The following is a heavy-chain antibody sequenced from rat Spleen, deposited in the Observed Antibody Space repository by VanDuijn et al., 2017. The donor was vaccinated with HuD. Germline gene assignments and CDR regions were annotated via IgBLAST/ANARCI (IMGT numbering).Heavy chain of an antibody. CDR3: ARPNYGYPFAY. CDR1: GFTFTDYN. V-gene: IGHV5-7*01. J-gene: IGHJ3*01. CDR2: ITYDGSGT. D-gene: IGHD1-11*01. Sequence: EVQLVESGGDLVQPGRSLKLSCAASGFTFTDYNMAWVRQAPKKGLEWVATITYDGSGTYYRDSVKGRFTISRDNAKSTLFLQMDSLSSEDTATYYCARPNYGYPFAYWGQGTLVTVSS.